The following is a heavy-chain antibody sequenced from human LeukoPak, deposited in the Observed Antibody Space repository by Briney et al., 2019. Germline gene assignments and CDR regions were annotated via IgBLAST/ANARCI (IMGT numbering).Heavy chain of an antibody. Sequence: GASVKVSCKASGYTFTGYYMHWVRQAPGQGLEWMGWINPNSGGTNYAQKFQGRVTMTRDTSISTAYMELSRLRSDDTAVYYCARDGTRRYSSSSHRYYFDYWGQGTLVTVSS. V-gene: IGHV1-2*02. CDR3: ARDGTRRYSSSSHRYYFDY. J-gene: IGHJ4*02. D-gene: IGHD6-6*01. CDR2: INPNSGGT. CDR1: GYTFTGYY.